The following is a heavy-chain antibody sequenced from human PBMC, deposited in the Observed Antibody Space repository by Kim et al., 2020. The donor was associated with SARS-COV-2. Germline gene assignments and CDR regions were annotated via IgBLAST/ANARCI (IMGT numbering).Heavy chain of an antibody. CDR2: IKSKTDGGTT. V-gene: IGHV3-15*01. D-gene: IGHD3-9*01. Sequence: GGSLRLSCAAFGFTFSNAWMSWVPQAPGKGLEWVGRIKSKTDGGTTDYAAPVKGRFTISRDDSKNTLYLQMNSLKTEDTAVYYCTTLLRYFDWLAVKYYYYGMDVWGQGTTVTVSS. CDR3: TTLLRYFDWLAVKYYYYGMDV. CDR1: GFTFSNAW. J-gene: IGHJ6*02.